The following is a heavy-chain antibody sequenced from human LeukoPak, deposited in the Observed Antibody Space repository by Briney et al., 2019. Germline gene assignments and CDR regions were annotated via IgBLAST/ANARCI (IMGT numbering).Heavy chain of an antibody. CDR3: ARDSRRIARLRAIWFDP. J-gene: IGHJ5*02. D-gene: IGHD2-21*01. CDR2: ISAYNGNT. CDR1: GYTFTSYG. Sequence: ASVKVSCKASGYTFTSYGISWVRQAPGQGLEWMGWISAYNGNTNYAQKLQGRVTMTTDTSTSTAYMELSSLRSEDTAVYYCARDSRRIARLRAIWFDPWGQGTLVTVSS. V-gene: IGHV1-18*01.